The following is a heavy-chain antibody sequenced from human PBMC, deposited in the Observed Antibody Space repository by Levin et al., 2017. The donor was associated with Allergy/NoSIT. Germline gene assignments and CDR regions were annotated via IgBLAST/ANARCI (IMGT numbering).Heavy chain of an antibody. CDR2: IYHSGST. V-gene: IGHV4-38-2*02. CDR3: ARDLDTAMVLYWYFDL. J-gene: IGHJ2*01. CDR1: GSSISSGYY. D-gene: IGHD5-18*01. Sequence: SETLSLTCAVSGSSISSGYYWGWIRQPPGKGLEWIGSIYHSGSTYYNPSLKSRVTISVDTSKNQFSLKLSSVTAADTAVYYCARDLDTAMVLYWYFDLWGRGTLVTVSS.